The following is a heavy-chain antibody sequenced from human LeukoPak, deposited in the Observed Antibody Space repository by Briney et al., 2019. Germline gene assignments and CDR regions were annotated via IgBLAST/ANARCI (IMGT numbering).Heavy chain of an antibody. CDR3: ARRDDSSGYHKIFDY. D-gene: IGHD3-22*01. V-gene: IGHV4-39*01. J-gene: IGHJ4*02. CDR2: IYYSGST. Sequence: SETLSLTCTVSGGSISSSSYYWGWIRQPPGKGLEWIGSIYYSGSTYYNPSLKSPVTISVDTSKNQFYLKLSSLTAADTAVYFCARRDDSSGYHKIFDYWGPGTLVTVSS. CDR1: GGSISSSSYY.